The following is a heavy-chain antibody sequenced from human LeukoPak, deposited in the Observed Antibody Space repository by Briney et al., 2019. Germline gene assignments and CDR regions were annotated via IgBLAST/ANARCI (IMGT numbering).Heavy chain of an antibody. Sequence: GGSLRLSCAASGFTFSSYAMNWVRQAPGKGLEWVSSISSSSTYIYYADSVEGRFTISRDNAKNSLYLQMNSLRAEDTAVYYCARDQGGGPDYWGQGTLVTVSS. CDR2: ISSSSTYI. D-gene: IGHD2-15*01. CDR3: ARDQGGGPDY. CDR1: GFTFSSYA. V-gene: IGHV3-21*01. J-gene: IGHJ4*02.